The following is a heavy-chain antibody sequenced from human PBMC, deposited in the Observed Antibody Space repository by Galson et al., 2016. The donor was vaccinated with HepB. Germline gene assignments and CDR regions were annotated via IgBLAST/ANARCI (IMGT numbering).Heavy chain of an antibody. D-gene: IGHD1-7*01. V-gene: IGHV3-33*06. CDR3: AKEATATTGAKTKRVWYFDL. CDR2: IWFDGSNK. Sequence: SLRLSCAASGFTFSSHGMHWVRQAPGKGLEWVAVIWFDGSNKNYVDSVRGRFTISRDNSKNTLYLQMNSLRDEDTAVYYCAKEATATTGAKTKRVWYFDLWGRGTLVTVSS. CDR1: GFTFSSHG. J-gene: IGHJ2*01.